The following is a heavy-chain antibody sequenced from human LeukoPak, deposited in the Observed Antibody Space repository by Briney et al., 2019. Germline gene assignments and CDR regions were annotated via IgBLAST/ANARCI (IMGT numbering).Heavy chain of an antibody. Sequence: ASETLSLTCTVSGGSISSSSYYWGWIRQPPGKGLEWIGSIYYSGSTYYSPSLKSRVTISVDTSKNQFSLKLSSVTAAGTAVYYCARHLEGKLVPAYFDYWGQGTLVTVSS. V-gene: IGHV4-39*01. D-gene: IGHD6-13*01. CDR2: IYYSGST. J-gene: IGHJ4*02. CDR1: GGSISSSSYY. CDR3: ARHLEGKLVPAYFDY.